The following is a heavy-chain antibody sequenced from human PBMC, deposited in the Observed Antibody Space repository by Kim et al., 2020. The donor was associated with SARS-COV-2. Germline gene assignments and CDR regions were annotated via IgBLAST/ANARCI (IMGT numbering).Heavy chain of an antibody. V-gene: IGHV4-34*01. CDR2: INHSGST. J-gene: IGHJ4*01. Sequence: SETLSLICAVYGGSFSGYYWSWIRQPPGKGLEWIGEINHSGSTNYNPSLKSRVTISVDTSKNQFSLKLSSVTAADTAVYYCARAWNYGSGSYIYYFDYWG. CDR3: ARAWNYGSGSYIYYFDY. D-gene: IGHD3-10*01. CDR1: GGSFSGYY.